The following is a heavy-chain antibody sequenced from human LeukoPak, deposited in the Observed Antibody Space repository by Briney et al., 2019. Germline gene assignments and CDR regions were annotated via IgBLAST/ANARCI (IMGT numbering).Heavy chain of an antibody. CDR3: ARDTRIEWLRFLDY. CDR2: IYHSGNT. Sequence: PSETLSLTCTVSGDSISNGGSISNGGHYWSWIRQFPGKGLEWIGYIYHSGNTYYIPSLESRVTISVDTSENRFSLKLNSVTAADTAIYYCARDTRIEWLRFLDYWGQGILVTVSS. J-gene: IGHJ4*02. CDR1: GDSISNGGSISNGGHY. D-gene: IGHD5-12*01. V-gene: IGHV4-31*03.